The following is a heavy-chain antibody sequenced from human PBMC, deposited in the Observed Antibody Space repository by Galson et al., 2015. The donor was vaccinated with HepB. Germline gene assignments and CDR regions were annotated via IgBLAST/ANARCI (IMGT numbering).Heavy chain of an antibody. J-gene: IGHJ4*02. CDR2: INQDGSEK. V-gene: IGHV3-7*03. Sequence: SLRLSCAASGFTFSSHWMSWVRQAPGKGLEWLAYINQDGSEKYYVDSVKGRFTISRDNARNSLYLQMNSLRTEDTAMYYCTRDGVAAGIYFDYWGQGILVTVSS. CDR3: TRDGVAAGIYFDY. CDR1: GFTFSSHW. D-gene: IGHD6-13*01.